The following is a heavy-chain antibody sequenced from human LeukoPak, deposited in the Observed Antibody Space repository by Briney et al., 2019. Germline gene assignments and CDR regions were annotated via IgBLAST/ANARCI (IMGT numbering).Heavy chain of an antibody. D-gene: IGHD2-2*01. CDR3: AREVLPAATYMDV. CDR2: INPNSGGT. J-gene: IGHJ6*03. Sequence: ASVTVSCKASGYTFTGYYMHWVRQAPGQGLEWMGWINPNSGGTNYAQKFQGRVTMTRDTSISTAYMELSRLRSDDTAVYYCAREVLPAATYMDVWGKGTTVTISS. V-gene: IGHV1-2*02. CDR1: GYTFTGYY.